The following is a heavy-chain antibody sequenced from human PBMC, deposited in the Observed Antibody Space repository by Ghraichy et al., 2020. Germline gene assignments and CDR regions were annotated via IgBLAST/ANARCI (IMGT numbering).Heavy chain of an antibody. J-gene: IGHJ4*02. D-gene: IGHD1-7*01. Sequence: GGSLRLSCAASGFTFSSYGMHWVRQAPGKGLEWVAVISYDGSNKYYADSVKGRFTISRDNSKNTLYLQMNSLRAEDTAVYYCAKDGRELTGITGTSDYWGQGTLVTVSS. CDR2: ISYDGSNK. V-gene: IGHV3-30*18. CDR3: AKDGRELTGITGTSDY. CDR1: GFTFSSYG.